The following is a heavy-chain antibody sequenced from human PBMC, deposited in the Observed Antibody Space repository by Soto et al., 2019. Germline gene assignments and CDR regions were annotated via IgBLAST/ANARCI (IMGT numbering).Heavy chain of an antibody. CDR1: GDSISSENYF. CDR2: ISNRGTP. D-gene: IGHD2-8*01. J-gene: IGHJ3*02. CDR3: AREVNVVALSDAFDI. Sequence: QVQLQESGPGLVKPSQTLSLICTVSGDSISSENYFWSWIRQPPGQGLEWVGYISNRGTPYYNPSLNSRVTISLDKSKNRFSLDMYSVTAADTAVYYCAREVNVVALSDAFDIWGQGTMVTVSS. V-gene: IGHV4-30-4*01.